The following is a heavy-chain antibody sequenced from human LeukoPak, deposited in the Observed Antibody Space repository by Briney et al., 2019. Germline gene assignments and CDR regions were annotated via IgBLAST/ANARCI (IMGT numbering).Heavy chain of an antibody. J-gene: IGHJ4*02. D-gene: IGHD3-10*01. CDR2: IYYSEYT. Sequence: SQTLSLTCNVSGGSISSGGYYWNWIRQHPGKGLEWIGHIYYSEYTYYNPSLRSRVTISVDTSKNQFSLKLSSVTAADTAVYYCAREYYYGSGSYYTYFFDYWGQGTLVTVSS. V-gene: IGHV4-31*03. CDR1: GGSISSGGYY. CDR3: AREYYYGSGSYYTYFFDY.